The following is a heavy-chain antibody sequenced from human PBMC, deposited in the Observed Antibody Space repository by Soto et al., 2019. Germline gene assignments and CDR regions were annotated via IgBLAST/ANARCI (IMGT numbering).Heavy chain of an antibody. Sequence: GESLKISCKGSGYSFTSYWIGWVRQMPGKGLEWMGIIYPGDSDTRYSPSFQGQVTISADKSISTAYLQWSSLKASDTAMYYCASTIFGVANDYCGMDVWGQGTTVTVSS. D-gene: IGHD3-3*01. J-gene: IGHJ6*02. CDR2: IYPGDSDT. CDR3: ASTIFGVANDYCGMDV. CDR1: GYSFTSYW. V-gene: IGHV5-51*01.